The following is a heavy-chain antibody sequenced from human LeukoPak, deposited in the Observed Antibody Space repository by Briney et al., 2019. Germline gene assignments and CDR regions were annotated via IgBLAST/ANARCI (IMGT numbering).Heavy chain of an antibody. Sequence: SETLSLTCTVSGGSISSSSYHWGWIRQPPGKGLEWIASIDYTGSTYNNLSLKSRFTISVDTSKNQFSLRLSSLTAADTAVYFCASMYMGNYESSASADYWGQGTLVTVSS. V-gene: IGHV4-39*01. CDR1: GGSISSSSYH. CDR3: ASMYMGNYESSASADY. D-gene: IGHD3-22*01. J-gene: IGHJ4*02. CDR2: IDYTGST.